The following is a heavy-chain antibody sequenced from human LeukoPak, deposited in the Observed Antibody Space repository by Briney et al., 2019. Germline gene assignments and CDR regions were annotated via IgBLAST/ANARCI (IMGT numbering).Heavy chain of an antibody. CDR2: INHSGST. CDR1: GGSISSYY. J-gene: IGHJ4*02. CDR3: AREGPWSYGQYFDY. V-gene: IGHV4-34*01. D-gene: IGHD5-18*01. Sequence: SETLSLTCTVSGGSISSYYWSWIRQPPGKGLEWIGEINHSGSTNYNPSLKSRVTISVDTSKNQFSLKLSSVTAADTAVYYCAREGPWSYGQYFDYWGQGTLVTVSS.